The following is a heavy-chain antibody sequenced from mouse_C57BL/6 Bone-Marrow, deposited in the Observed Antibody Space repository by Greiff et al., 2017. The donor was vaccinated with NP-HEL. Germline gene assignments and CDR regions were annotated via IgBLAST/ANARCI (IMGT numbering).Heavy chain of an antibody. CDR2: IDPENGDT. J-gene: IGHJ1*03. CDR3: TTSSSYPYWYFDV. V-gene: IGHV14-4*01. D-gene: IGHD1-1*01. Sequence: VQLQQSGAELVRPGASVKLSCTASGFNIKDDYMHWVKQRPEQGLEWIGWIDPENGDTEYASQFQGKATITADTSSNTAYLQLSSLTSEDTAVYYCTTSSSYPYWYFDVWGTGTTVTVSS. CDR1: GFNIKDDY.